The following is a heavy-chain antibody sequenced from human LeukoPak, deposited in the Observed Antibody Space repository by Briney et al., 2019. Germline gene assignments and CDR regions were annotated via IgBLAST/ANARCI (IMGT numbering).Heavy chain of an antibody. Sequence: NPSETLSLTCTVSGGSISSGSYYWSWIRQPAGKGLEWIGRIYTSGSTNYNPSLKSRVTISVDTSKNQFSLKLSSVTAADTAVYYCARDLDCSGGSCQDYWGQGTLVTVSS. V-gene: IGHV4-61*02. CDR3: ARDLDCSGGSCQDY. CDR2: IYTSGST. D-gene: IGHD2-15*01. CDR1: GGSISSGSYY. J-gene: IGHJ4*02.